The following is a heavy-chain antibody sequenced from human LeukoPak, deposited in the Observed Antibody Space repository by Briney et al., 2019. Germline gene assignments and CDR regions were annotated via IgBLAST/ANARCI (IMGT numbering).Heavy chain of an antibody. J-gene: IGHJ4*02. CDR2: VDPEDGET. CDR1: GYTFTDYY. V-gene: IGHV1-69-2*01. D-gene: IGHD5-18*01. CDR3: ARDDMNTAMVNRPHYFDY. Sequence: ASVKVSCKVSGYTFTDYYMHWVQQAPGKGLEWMGLVDPEDGETIYAEKFQGRVTITADTSTDTAYMELSSLRSEDTAVYYCARDDMNTAMVNRPHYFDYWGQGTLVTVSS.